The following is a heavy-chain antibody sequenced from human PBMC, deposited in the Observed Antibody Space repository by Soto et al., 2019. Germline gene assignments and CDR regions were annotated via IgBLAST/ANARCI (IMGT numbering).Heavy chain of an antibody. D-gene: IGHD7-27*01. CDR3: ARQTGDTRPHFDY. J-gene: IGHJ4*02. CDR1: GGSISSSSYY. CDR2: IYYSGST. V-gene: IGHV4-39*01. Sequence: SETLSLTCTVSGGSISSSSYYWGWIRQPPGKGLEWIGSIYYSGSTYYNPSLKSRVTISVDTSKNQFSLKLSSVTAADTAVYYCARQTGDTRPHFDYWGQGTLVTVPQ.